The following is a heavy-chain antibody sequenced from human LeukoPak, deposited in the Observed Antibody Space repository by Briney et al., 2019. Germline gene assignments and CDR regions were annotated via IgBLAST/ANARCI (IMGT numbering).Heavy chain of an antibody. CDR3: AKGDSSTWYAFDY. D-gene: IGHD6-13*01. CDR1: GFTVSSNY. Sequence: GGSLRLSCAASGFTVSSNYMSWVRQAPRKGLEWVSVISDSGTSTYYADSVKGRFTISRDNSKNTLYLQMNSLRAEDTAIYYCAKGDSSTWYAFDYWGQGTLVTVFS. CDR2: ISDSGTST. V-gene: IGHV3-23*01. J-gene: IGHJ4*02.